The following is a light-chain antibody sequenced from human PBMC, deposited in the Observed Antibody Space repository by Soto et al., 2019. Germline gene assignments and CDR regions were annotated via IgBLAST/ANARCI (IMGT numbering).Light chain of an antibody. J-gene: IGKJ4*01. CDR1: QSVSSSY. V-gene: IGKV3-20*01. CDR2: GAS. CDR3: QQYGTSPLT. Sequence: EIVLTQSPGTLSLSPGERATLSCRASQSVSSSYLAWYQQKPGQAPRLLIYGASSRTTGIPDRFSGSGSGTDVTLTITRLEPEDCAVYFCQQYGTSPLTFGGGTKVEI.